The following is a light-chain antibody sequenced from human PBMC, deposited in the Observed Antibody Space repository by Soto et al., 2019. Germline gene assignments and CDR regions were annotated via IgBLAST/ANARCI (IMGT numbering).Light chain of an antibody. CDR3: QQYDYLVT. V-gene: IGKV1-33*01. J-gene: IGKJ5*01. CDR1: QSISSW. CDR2: DAS. Sequence: DIQMTQSPSTLPASVGDRVTITCRASQSISSWLAWYQQKPGKAPKLLIYDASNVETGVPSRFSGTGSGTHFSFSISSLQPEDFATYYCQQYDYLVTFGQGGRPAIK.